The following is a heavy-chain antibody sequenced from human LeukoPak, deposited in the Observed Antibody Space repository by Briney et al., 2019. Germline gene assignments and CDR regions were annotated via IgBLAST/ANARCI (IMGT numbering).Heavy chain of an antibody. D-gene: IGHD3-3*01. CDR2: ISSSSSYI. J-gene: IGHJ3*02. V-gene: IGHV3-21*01. Sequence: GGSLRLSCAASGFTFSSYSMNWVRQAPGKGLEWVSSISSSSSYIYYADSVKGRFTISRDNAKNSLYLQMNSLRAEDTAVYYCARVDQYDVAFDIWGQGTMVTVSS. CDR1: GFTFSSYS. CDR3: ARVDQYDVAFDI.